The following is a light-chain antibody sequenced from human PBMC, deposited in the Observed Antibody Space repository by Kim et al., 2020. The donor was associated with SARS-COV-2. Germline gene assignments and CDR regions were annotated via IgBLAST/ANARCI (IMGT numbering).Light chain of an antibody. J-gene: IGKJ4*01. CDR3: QQYDSTPPS. Sequence: DIQMTQSPYSLSASVGDRVTITCRASQGISTWLAWYQQKPDKAPKSLIFAASSLHSGVPSRFSGSGFGTDFTLTISSLQPEDFATDDCQQYDSTPPSLGGGTKVDIK. CDR1: QGISTW. V-gene: IGKV1D-16*01. CDR2: AAS.